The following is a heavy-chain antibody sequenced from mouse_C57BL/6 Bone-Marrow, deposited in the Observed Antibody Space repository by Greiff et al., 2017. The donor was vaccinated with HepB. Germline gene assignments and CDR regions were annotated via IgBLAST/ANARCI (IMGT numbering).Heavy chain of an antibody. V-gene: IGHV1-15*01. CDR3: TTPDYYGSSYDGDY. CDR1: GYTFTDYE. CDR2: IDPETGGT. J-gene: IGHJ2*01. D-gene: IGHD1-1*01. Sequence: QVTLKESGAELVRPGASVTLSCKASGYTFTDYEMHWVKQTPVHGLEWIGAIDPETGGTAYNQKFKGKAILTADKSSSTAYMELRSLTSEDSAVYYCTTPDYYGSSYDGDYWGQGTTLTVSS.